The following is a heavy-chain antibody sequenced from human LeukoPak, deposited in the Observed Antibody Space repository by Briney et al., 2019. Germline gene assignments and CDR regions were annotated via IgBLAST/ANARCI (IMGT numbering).Heavy chain of an antibody. CDR2: INPSGGST. D-gene: IGHD1-26*01. J-gene: IGHJ4*02. CDR1: GYTFTSYY. V-gene: IGHV1-46*01. CDR3: ARDGVVGAPKYYFDY. Sequence: ASVKVSCKASGYTFTSYYMHWVRQAPGQGFEWMGIINPSGGSTSYAQKFQGRVTMTRDTSTSTVYMELSSLRSEDTAVYYCARDGVVGAPKYYFDYWGQGALVTVSS.